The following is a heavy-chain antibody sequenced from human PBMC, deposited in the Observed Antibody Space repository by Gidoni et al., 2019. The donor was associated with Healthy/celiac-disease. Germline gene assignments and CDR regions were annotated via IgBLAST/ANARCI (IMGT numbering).Heavy chain of an antibody. Sequence: EVQLVESGGGLVQPGRSLRLSCAASGFTFDDYAMHWVRQAPGKGLEWVSGISWNSGSIGYADSVKGRFTISRDNAKNSLYLQMNSLRAEDTALYYCAKDGISSSGVEYNWFDPWGQGTLVTVSS. V-gene: IGHV3-9*01. J-gene: IGHJ5*02. CDR1: GFTFDDYA. D-gene: IGHD6-6*01. CDR2: ISWNSGSI. CDR3: AKDGISSSGVEYNWFDP.